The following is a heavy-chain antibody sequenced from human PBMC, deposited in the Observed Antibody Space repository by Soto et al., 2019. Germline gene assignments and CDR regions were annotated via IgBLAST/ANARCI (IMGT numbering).Heavy chain of an antibody. CDR1: GFTFSSYW. Sequence: EVQLVESGGGLVQPGGSLRLSCAASGFTFSSYWMHWVRQAPGKGLVGVSRSNSDGSSTSYADSVKGRFTISRDNAKNTLYLQMNSLRAEDTAVYYCVRTSLVVAAATREDYWGQGTLVTVSS. CDR3: VRTSLVVAAATREDY. CDR2: SNSDGSST. D-gene: IGHD2-15*01. J-gene: IGHJ4*02. V-gene: IGHV3-74*01.